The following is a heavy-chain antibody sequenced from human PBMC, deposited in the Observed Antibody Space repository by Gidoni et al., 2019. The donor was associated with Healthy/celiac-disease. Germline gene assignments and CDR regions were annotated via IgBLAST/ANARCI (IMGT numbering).Heavy chain of an antibody. Sequence: EVQLLESGGGLVQPGGSLRLSCAASGFTFRSYAMSWVRQAPGKGLEWVSAISGNGGSTYYADSVKGRFTISRDNTKNTLYLQMNSLRAEDTAVYYCAKDPYSRSYNWFDPWGQGTLVTVSS. CDR3: AKDPYSRSYNWFDP. J-gene: IGHJ5*02. CDR1: GFTFRSYA. CDR2: ISGNGGST. D-gene: IGHD6-13*01. V-gene: IGHV3-23*01.